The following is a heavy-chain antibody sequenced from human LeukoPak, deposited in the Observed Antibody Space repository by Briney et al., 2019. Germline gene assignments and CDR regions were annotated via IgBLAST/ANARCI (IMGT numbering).Heavy chain of an antibody. CDR2: IYDSGST. CDR3: ARGRSGSYYDAFDI. J-gene: IGHJ3*02. V-gene: IGHV4-38-2*02. Sequence: SETLSLTCTVSGYSISSGYYWGWIRQPPGKGLEWIGSIYDSGSTYYNPPLKSRVSISVDTSKSQFSLKLNSVTAADTAVYYCARGRSGSYYDAFDIWGQGTKVTVSS. D-gene: IGHD1-26*01. CDR1: GYSISSGYY.